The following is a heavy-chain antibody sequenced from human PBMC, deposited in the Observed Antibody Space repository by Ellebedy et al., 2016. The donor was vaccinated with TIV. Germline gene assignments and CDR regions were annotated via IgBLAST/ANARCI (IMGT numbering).Heavy chain of an antibody. CDR2: IKQDGNEK. D-gene: IGHD4-23*01. CDR1: GFTFSNFW. V-gene: IGHV3-7*01. J-gene: IGHJ4*02. Sequence: GESLKISXAASGFTFSNFWMSWVRQAPGKGLEYVASIKQDGNEKYYVDSVKGRFTISRDNAKNSLYLQMNSLRSEDTAVYYCARVWIHASSGNIYWGQGTLVTVSS. CDR3: ARVWIHASSGNIY.